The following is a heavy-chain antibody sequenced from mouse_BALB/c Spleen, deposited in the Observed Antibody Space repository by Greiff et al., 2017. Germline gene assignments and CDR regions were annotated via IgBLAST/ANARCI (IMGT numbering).Heavy chain of an antibody. D-gene: IGHD1-1*02. CDR3: ARGGTTYGGYYYAMDY. CDR1: GFTFSDYY. CDR2: ISDGGSYT. J-gene: IGHJ4*01. Sequence: EVHLVESGGGLVKPGGSLKLSCAASGFTFSDYYMYWVRQTPEKRLAWVATISDGGSYTYYPDSVKGRFTISRDNAKNNLYLQMSSLKSEDTAMYYCARGGTTYGGYYYAMDYWGQGTSVTVSS. V-gene: IGHV5-4*02.